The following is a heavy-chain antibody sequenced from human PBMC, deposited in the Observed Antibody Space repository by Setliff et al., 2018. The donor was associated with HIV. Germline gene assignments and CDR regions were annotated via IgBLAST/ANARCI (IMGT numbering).Heavy chain of an antibody. Sequence: SETLSLTCTVSGASINSGDSYWTWIRQSPGKGLEWIGFIYYSGINYYNPSLKSRISISLDASKSQFSLWLTSVTAADTAVYYCARGRWGGGAGAPSYYFDSWGQGTLVTVSS. J-gene: IGHJ4*02. D-gene: IGHD6-19*01. V-gene: IGHV4-30-4*01. CDR1: GASINSGDSY. CDR3: ARGRWGGGAGAPSYYFDS. CDR2: IYYSGIN.